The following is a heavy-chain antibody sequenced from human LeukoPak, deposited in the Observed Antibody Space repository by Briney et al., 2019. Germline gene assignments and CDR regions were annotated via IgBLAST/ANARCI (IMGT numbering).Heavy chain of an antibody. CDR2: ISWNSAMI. Sequence: WVRQGPGKGLEWVSGISWNSAMIAYADSVKGRFTISRDNAKNSLYLQMNSLRAEDTAFYYCAKATYSTSPGYYFDYWGQGTLVTVSS. CDR3: AKATYSTSPGYYFDY. J-gene: IGHJ4*02. D-gene: IGHD6-6*01. V-gene: IGHV3-9*01.